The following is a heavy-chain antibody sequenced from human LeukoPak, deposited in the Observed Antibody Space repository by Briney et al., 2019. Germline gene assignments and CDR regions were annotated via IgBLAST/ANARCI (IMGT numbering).Heavy chain of an antibody. Sequence: GGSLRLSCAASGFTFSSYGMHWVRQAPGNGLEWVAVIWYDGSNKYYADSVKGRFTISRDNSKNTLYLQMNSLRAEDTAVYYCARDNKAMAPFDYWGQGTLVTVSS. CDR3: ARDNKAMAPFDY. CDR2: IWYDGSNK. D-gene: IGHD5-18*01. V-gene: IGHV3-33*01. J-gene: IGHJ4*02. CDR1: GFTFSSYG.